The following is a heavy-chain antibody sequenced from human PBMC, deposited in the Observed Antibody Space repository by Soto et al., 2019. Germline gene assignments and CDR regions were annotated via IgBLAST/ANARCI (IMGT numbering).Heavy chain of an antibody. CDR3: ARDGGQGWIRDDFDY. V-gene: IGHV3-30*03. CDR1: GFTFNLFG. D-gene: IGHD3-16*01. CDR2: ISYDGSNA. Sequence: QVQLVESGGGVVQPGRSLRLSCAASGFTFNLFGIHWVRQAPGKGLEWVAIISYDGSNAYYADTVKGRFTISRDNSKNTRYLQMSSLTPDDTAVYYCARDGGQGWIRDDFDYWGQGTMVSVSS. J-gene: IGHJ4*02.